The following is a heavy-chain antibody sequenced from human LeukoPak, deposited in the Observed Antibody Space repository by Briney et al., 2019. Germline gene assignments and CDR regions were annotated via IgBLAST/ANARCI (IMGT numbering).Heavy chain of an antibody. CDR2: IIPILGIA. Sequence: GSSVKVSCKASGGTFSSYTISWVRQAPGQGLEWMGRIIPILGIANYAQKFQGRVTITADKSTSTAYMELGSLRSEDTAVYYCARALYYYDSSGYYFDYWGQGTLVTVSS. CDR1: GGTFSSYT. V-gene: IGHV1-69*02. D-gene: IGHD3-22*01. CDR3: ARALYYYDSSGYYFDY. J-gene: IGHJ4*02.